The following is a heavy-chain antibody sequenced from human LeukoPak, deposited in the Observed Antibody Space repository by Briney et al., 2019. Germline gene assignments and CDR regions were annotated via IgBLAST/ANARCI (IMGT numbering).Heavy chain of an antibody. Sequence: SETLSLTCTVSGGSISSYYWSWIRQPPGKGLEWIGYIYYSGSTNYNPSLKSRVTISVDTSKNQFSLKLSSVTAADTAVYYCARVWFGEFPVDAFDIWGQGTMVTVSS. J-gene: IGHJ3*02. CDR2: IYYSGST. CDR1: GGSISSYY. V-gene: IGHV4-59*08. CDR3: ARVWFGEFPVDAFDI. D-gene: IGHD3-10*01.